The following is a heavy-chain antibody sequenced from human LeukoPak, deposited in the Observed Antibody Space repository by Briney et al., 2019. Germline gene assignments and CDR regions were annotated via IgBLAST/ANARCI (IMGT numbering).Heavy chain of an antibody. D-gene: IGHD3-10*01. CDR3: ARVGYGSGSYAEY. J-gene: IGHJ4*02. Sequence: GKSLRLSCAASGFAFSSYGMHWVRQAPGKGLEWVTIISYDGSNRYYGDSVKGRFTISRDNSKNTLYLLMNSLRAEDTAVYHCARVGYGSGSYAEYWGQGTLVTVSS. V-gene: IGHV3-30*03. CDR2: ISYDGSNR. CDR1: GFAFSSYG.